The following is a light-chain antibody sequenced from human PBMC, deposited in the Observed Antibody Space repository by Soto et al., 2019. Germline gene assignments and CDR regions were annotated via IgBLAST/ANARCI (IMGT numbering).Light chain of an antibody. J-gene: IGKJ2*01. CDR3: QQYGRT. V-gene: IGKV3-20*01. CDR2: GAS. Sequence: EIVLTQSPGTLSLSPGERATLSCRASQSVSSSYLAWYQQKPGQAPRLLIYGASSRATGIPDRFSGSGSGTDFTLTISRLEAEDCAVYYCQQYGRTFGQGTKLEIK. CDR1: QSVSSSY.